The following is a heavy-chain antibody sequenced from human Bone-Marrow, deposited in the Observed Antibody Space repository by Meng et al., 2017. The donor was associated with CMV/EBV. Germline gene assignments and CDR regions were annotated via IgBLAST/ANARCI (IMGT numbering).Heavy chain of an antibody. J-gene: IGHJ6*02. Sequence: GESLKISCAASGFTFSSYGMHWVRQAPGKGLEWVTFIRYDGTYELYIEAVKGRFTISRDNSRNTVYLPMNNLRAEDTAGYYCAKLSSTVTYGMDVWGQGTTVTVSS. V-gene: IGHV3-30*02. CDR1: GFTFSSYG. D-gene: IGHD4-11*01. CDR3: AKLSSTVTYGMDV. CDR2: IRYDGTYE.